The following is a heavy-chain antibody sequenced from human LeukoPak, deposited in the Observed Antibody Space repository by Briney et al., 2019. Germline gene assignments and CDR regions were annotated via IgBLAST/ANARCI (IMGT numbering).Heavy chain of an antibody. CDR3: ARVIRAAPGKGYFDY. D-gene: IGHD6-13*01. CDR1: GFIFSTYA. J-gene: IGHJ4*02. CDR2: ISGSGGST. Sequence: PGGSLRLSCATSGFIFSTYAVSWVRQAPGKGLEWASSISGSGGSTYHADSVKGRFTISRDSSKNRLYLQMNSLRAEDTAIYYCARVIRAAPGKGYFDYWGQGTLVTVSS. V-gene: IGHV3-23*01.